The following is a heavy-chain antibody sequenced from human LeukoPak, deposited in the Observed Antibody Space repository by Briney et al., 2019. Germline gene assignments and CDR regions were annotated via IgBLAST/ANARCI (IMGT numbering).Heavy chain of an antibody. J-gene: IGHJ4*02. D-gene: IGHD6-13*01. Sequence: ASERVSCKASGYTFTGYYIYWVRQAPGQGLEWMGWINPNSGGTNYAQKFQGRVTMTRDTSISTAFMELTRLRSDDTAVYYCAPTHYSSSWYYFDYWGQGTLVTVPS. CDR2: INPNSGGT. CDR3: APTHYSSSWYYFDY. CDR1: GYTFTGYY. V-gene: IGHV1-2*02.